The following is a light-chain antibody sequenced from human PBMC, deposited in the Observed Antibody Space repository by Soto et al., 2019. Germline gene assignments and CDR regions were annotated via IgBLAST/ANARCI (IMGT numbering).Light chain of an antibody. CDR2: RAS. Sequence: DIQMTQSPSTVSASVGDRVAITGRASQSISTSLAWYQQKPGKAPRLLIYRASSLEEGVPSRFSGSGSGTAFNLTIGGLQPDDFATYYYEQYAAHSQVTFGQGTKLEI. V-gene: IGKV1-5*03. CDR1: QSISTS. CDR3: EQYAAHSQVT. J-gene: IGKJ2*01.